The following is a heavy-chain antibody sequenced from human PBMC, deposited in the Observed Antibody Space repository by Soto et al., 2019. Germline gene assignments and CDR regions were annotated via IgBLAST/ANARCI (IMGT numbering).Heavy chain of an antibody. CDR3: ARVFSDSSSFFDP. J-gene: IGHJ5*02. V-gene: IGHV4-31*03. D-gene: IGHD6-13*01. Sequence: SETLSLTCTVSGGSISSGDYYWSWIRQHPGKGLEWIGYIYYSGSTYYNPSLKSRVTISVDTSKNQFSLKVSSVTGADTAVYYCARVFSDSSSFFDPWGQGTLVTVSS. CDR2: IYYSGST. CDR1: GGSISSGDYY.